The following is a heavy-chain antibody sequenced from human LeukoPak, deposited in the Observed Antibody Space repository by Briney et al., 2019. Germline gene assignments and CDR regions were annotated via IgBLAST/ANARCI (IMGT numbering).Heavy chain of an antibody. CDR2: ISAYNGNT. CDR3: ARAMSYYDILTGHRWGGWFDP. V-gene: IGHV1-18*01. D-gene: IGHD3-9*01. CDR1: GYTFTSYG. Sequence: GASVKVSCKASGYTFTSYGISWVRQAPGQGLEWMGWISAYNGNTNYAQKLQGRVTMTTDTSTSTAYMELRSLRSDDTAVYYCARAMSYYDILTGHRWGGWFDPWGQGTLVTVSS. J-gene: IGHJ5*02.